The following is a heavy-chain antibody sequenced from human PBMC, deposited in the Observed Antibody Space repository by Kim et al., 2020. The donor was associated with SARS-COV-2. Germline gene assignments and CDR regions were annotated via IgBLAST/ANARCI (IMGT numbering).Heavy chain of an antibody. D-gene: IGHD3-22*01. J-gene: IGHJ4*02. V-gene: IGHV3-43*01. Sequence: ADAVKGRFTISRDNSKNSLYLQMNSLRTEDTALYYCAKSSVVDSSGYFDYWGQGTLVTVSS. CDR3: AKSSVVDSSGYFDY.